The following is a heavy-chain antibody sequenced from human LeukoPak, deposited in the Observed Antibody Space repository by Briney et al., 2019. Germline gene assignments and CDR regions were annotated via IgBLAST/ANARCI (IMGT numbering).Heavy chain of an antibody. CDR3: ARDSEPYYYDTPVDY. CDR2: IIPILGIA. D-gene: IGHD3-22*01. Sequence: GASVKVSCKASGGTFSSYTISWVRQAPGQGLEWMGRIIPILGIANYAQKFQGRVTITADKSTSTAYMELSSLRSEDTAVYYCARDSEPYYYDTPVDYWGQGTLVTVSS. V-gene: IGHV1-69*04. J-gene: IGHJ4*02. CDR1: GGTFSSYT.